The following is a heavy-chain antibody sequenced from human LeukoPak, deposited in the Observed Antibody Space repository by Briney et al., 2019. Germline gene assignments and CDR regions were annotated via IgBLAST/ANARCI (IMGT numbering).Heavy chain of an antibody. CDR1: GFTFSSYA. Sequence: PGGSLRLSCAASGFTFSSYAMHRVRQAPGKGLEWVAVISYDGSNKYYADSVKGRFTISRDNSKNTLYLQMNSLRAEDTAVYYCARTNTAMADLLSYWGQGTLVTVSS. D-gene: IGHD5-18*01. CDR3: ARTNTAMADLLSY. J-gene: IGHJ4*02. CDR2: ISYDGSNK. V-gene: IGHV3-30-3*01.